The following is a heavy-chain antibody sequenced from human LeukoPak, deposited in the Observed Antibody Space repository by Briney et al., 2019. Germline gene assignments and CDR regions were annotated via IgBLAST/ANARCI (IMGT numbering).Heavy chain of an antibody. J-gene: IGHJ6*03. CDR3: ARRRGSGYYYDSSSYYPMDV. D-gene: IGHD3-22*01. V-gene: IGHV4-34*01. CDR2: INHSGST. CDR1: GGSFSGYY. Sequence: SETLSLTCAVYGGSFSGYYWSWIRQPPGKGLEWIGEINHSGSTNYNPSLKSRVTISVDTSKNQFSLKLSSVTAADTAVYYCARRRGSGYYYDSSSYYPMDVWGKGTTVTVSS.